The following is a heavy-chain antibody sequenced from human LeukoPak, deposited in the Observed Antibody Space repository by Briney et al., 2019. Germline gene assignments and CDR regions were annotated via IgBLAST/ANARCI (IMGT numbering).Heavy chain of an antibody. D-gene: IGHD6-13*01. V-gene: IGHV4-30-2*01. CDR1: GGSISSGGYY. J-gene: IGHJ4*02. CDR3: ARGGIAAAGQKILDY. Sequence: SQTLSLTCTVSGGSISSGGYYWSWIRQPPGKGLEWIGYIYHSGSTYYNPSLKSRVTISVDRSKNQFSLKLSSVTAADTAVYYCARGGIAAAGQKILDYWGQGTLVTVSS. CDR2: IYHSGST.